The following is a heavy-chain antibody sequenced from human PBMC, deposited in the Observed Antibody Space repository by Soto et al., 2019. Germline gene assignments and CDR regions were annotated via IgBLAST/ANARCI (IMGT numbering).Heavy chain of an antibody. CDR1: GGSISSGGYY. D-gene: IGHD2-15*01. CDR3: ARDRASAAYYYYGMDV. J-gene: IGHJ6*02. CDR2: IYYSGST. V-gene: IGHV4-31*03. Sequence: QVQLQESGPGLVKPSQTLSLTCTVSGGSISSGGYYWSWIRQHPGKGLEWIGYIYYSGSTYYNPSLKSRVTISVDTSKIQFSLQLSSVTAADTAVYYCARDRASAAYYYYGMDVWGQGTTVTVSS.